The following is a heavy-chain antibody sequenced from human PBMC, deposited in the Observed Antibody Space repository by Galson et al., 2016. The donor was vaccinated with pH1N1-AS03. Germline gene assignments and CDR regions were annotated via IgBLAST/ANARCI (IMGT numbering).Heavy chain of an antibody. Sequence: QSGAEVKKPGESLKISCKGSEYSFPNYWIAWVRQMPGKGLEWVGLIYPGDSDTRYSPSFQGQVTFSADKSIDTAYLQWSSLQASDTALYYCARVRDGTSWKYFFDYWGQGTLVTVSS. D-gene: IGHD1-1*01. CDR2: IYPGDSDT. V-gene: IGHV5-51*01. J-gene: IGHJ4*02. CDR1: EYSFPNYW. CDR3: ARVRDGTSWKYFFDY.